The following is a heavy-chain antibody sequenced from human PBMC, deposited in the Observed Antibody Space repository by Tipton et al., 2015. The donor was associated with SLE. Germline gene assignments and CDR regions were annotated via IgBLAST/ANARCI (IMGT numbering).Heavy chain of an antibody. CDR1: GASISSSNYY. Sequence: TLSLTCTVSGASISSSNYYWGWIRQSPGKGLEWIGSIYYTGSTYYNPSLKSRVTISIDTSQSQFSLKLNSATAADTAVYYCARHQSSGPQPYYWGQGTLVTVSS. V-gene: IGHV4-39*07. J-gene: IGHJ4*02. CDR3: ARHQSSGPQPYY. CDR2: IYYTGST. D-gene: IGHD6-19*01.